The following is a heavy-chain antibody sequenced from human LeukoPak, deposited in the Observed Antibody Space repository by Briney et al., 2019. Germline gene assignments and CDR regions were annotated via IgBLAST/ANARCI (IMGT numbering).Heavy chain of an antibody. CDR1: GFTFDDYA. J-gene: IGHJ6*03. Sequence: GGSLRLSCAASGFTFDDYAMHWVRQAPGKGLEWVSGISWNSGSIGYADSVKGRFTISRDNAKNSLYLQMNSLRAEDTAVYYCARDYNYDYYYYMGVWGKGTTVTVSS. CDR2: ISWNSGSI. V-gene: IGHV3-9*01. CDR3: ARDYNYDYYYYMGV. D-gene: IGHD1-1*01.